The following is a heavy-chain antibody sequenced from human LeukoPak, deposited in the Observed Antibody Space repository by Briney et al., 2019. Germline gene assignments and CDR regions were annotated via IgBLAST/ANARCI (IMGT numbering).Heavy chain of an antibody. J-gene: IGHJ4*02. Sequence: GGSLRLSCVASGFSLVSFSMSWVRQAPGKGLEWVSSISSGTSYIYYADSVKGRFIISRDNTDNSLYLQMNNLRADDTALYYCARDVEVAGIRDSWGQGTVVTVSS. V-gene: IGHV3-21*06. CDR2: ISSGTSYI. D-gene: IGHD6-19*01. CDR3: ARDVEVAGIRDS. CDR1: GFSLVSFS.